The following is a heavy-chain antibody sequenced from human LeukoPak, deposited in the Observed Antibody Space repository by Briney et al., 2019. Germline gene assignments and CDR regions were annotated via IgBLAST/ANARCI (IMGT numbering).Heavy chain of an antibody. CDR2: IYYSGST. V-gene: IGHV4-39*01. D-gene: IGHD1-26*01. CDR1: SGSISSSGYY. Sequence: SETLSLTCTVSSGSISSSGYYWGWIRQPPGKGLEWIASIYYSGSTYFNPSLKSRVTISVDTSKNQLSLKLSSLTAADTAVYYCARHEYSGSYYGLSWFDPWGQGTLVTVSS. CDR3: ARHEYSGSYYGLSWFDP. J-gene: IGHJ5*02.